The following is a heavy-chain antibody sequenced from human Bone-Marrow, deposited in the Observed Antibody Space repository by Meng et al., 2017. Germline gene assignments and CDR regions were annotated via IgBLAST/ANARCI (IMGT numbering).Heavy chain of an antibody. D-gene: IGHD5-18*01. Sequence: GESLKISCAAAGFIFSSYNMNWVRQAPGKGLEWVSSISSSRSYIYYADSVKGRVTISRDNAKNSLYLQLNSLRAGDTAVYYCARVNRVDTAMVNDYWGQGTLVTVSS. V-gene: IGHV3-21*01. CDR2: ISSSRSYI. CDR3: ARVNRVDTAMVNDY. J-gene: IGHJ4*02. CDR1: GFIFSSYN.